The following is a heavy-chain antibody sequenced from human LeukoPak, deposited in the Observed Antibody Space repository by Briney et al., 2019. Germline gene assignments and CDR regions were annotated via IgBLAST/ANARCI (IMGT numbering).Heavy chain of an antibody. V-gene: IGHV3-74*01. CDR2: INSDGSST. CDR1: GFTFSGYW. CDR3: WSGYYGSGSYYPPFDY. D-gene: IGHD3-10*01. J-gene: IGHJ4*02. Sequence: PGGSLRLSCAASGFTFSGYWMHWVRQAPGKGLVWVSRINSDGSSTNYADSVKGRFTISRDNAKNTLYLQMNSLRAEDTAVYYCWSGYYGSGSYYPPFDYWGQGILVTVSS.